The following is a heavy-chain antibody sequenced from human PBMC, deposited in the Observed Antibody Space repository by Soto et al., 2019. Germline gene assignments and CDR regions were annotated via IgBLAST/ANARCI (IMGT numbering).Heavy chain of an antibody. CDR3: AKDLHGYSYGLGDKDY. V-gene: IGHV3-30*18. CDR1: VFTCSSYG. Sequence: WSLRLSCSASVFTCSSYGMHWFRQAPGKGLEWVAVISYDGSNKYYADSVKGRFTISRDNSKNTLYLQMNSLRAEETAVYYCAKDLHGYSYGLGDKDYWGQGTPVTVSS. D-gene: IGHD5-18*01. CDR2: ISYDGSNK. J-gene: IGHJ4*02.